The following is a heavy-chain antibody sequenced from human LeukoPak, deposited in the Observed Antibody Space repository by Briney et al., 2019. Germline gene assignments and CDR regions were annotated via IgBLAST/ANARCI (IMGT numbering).Heavy chain of an antibody. CDR1: GGTFSSYA. J-gene: IGHJ4*02. V-gene: IGHV1-69*04. Sequence: ASVKVSCKASGGTFSSYAISWVRQAPGQGLEWMGRIIPILGIANYAQKFQGRVTITADKSTSTAYMELSSLRSEDTAVYYCARWVGIAARREYYFDYWGQGTLVTVSS. CDR3: ARWVGIAARREYYFDY. CDR2: IIPILGIA. D-gene: IGHD6-6*01.